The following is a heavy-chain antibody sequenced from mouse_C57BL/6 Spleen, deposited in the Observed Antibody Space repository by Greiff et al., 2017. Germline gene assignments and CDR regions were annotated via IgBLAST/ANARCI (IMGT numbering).Heavy chain of an antibody. Sequence: VQLKESGGGLVKPGGSLKLSCAASGFTFSSYAMSWVRQTPEKRLEWVATISDGGSYTYYPDNVKGRFTISRDNAKNNLYLQMGHLKSEDTAMYYCARVYDYDRNYAMDYWGQGTSVTVSS. V-gene: IGHV5-4*01. J-gene: IGHJ4*01. CDR3: ARVYDYDRNYAMDY. CDR1: GFTFSSYA. CDR2: ISDGGSYT. D-gene: IGHD2-4*01.